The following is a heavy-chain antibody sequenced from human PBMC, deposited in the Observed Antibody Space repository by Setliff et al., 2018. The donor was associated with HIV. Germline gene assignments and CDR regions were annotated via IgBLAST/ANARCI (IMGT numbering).Heavy chain of an antibody. V-gene: IGHV4-39*01. D-gene: IGHD3-3*01. J-gene: IGHJ6*03. CDR3: ARLEYYYYIDV. CDR1: GGSISSSRYY. CDR2: IYYSGST. Sequence: PSETLSLTCTVSGGSISSSRYYWGWIRQPPGKGLDWIGYIYYSGSTYYNPSLKSRVTISLDTTTNQFALKLSSVTAADTAVYYCARLEYYYYIDVWGKGTTVTVSS.